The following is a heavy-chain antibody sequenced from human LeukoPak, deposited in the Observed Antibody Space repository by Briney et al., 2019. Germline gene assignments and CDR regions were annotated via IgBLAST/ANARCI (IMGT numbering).Heavy chain of an antibody. CDR3: ARVVDHSPPTTVTTSGNYYGMDV. V-gene: IGHV1-46*01. D-gene: IGHD4-17*01. Sequence: ASVKVSCKASGYTFTSYYMHWVRQAPGQGLEWMGIINPSGGSTSYAQKFQGRVTMTRDTSTSTVYMELSSLRSEDTAVYYCARVVDHSPPTTVTTSGNYYGMDVWGQGTTVIVSS. CDR2: INPSGGST. CDR1: GYTFTSYY. J-gene: IGHJ6*02.